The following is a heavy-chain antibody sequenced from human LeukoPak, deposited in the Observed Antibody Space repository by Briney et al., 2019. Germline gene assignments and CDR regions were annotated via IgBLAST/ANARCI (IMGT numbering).Heavy chain of an antibody. CDR1: GGSISSGDYY. J-gene: IGHJ4*02. Sequence: TSETLSLTCTVSGGSISSGDYYWSWIRQPPGKGLEWIGYIYYSGSTYYNPSLKSRVTISVDTSKNQFSLKLSSVTAADTAVYYCAGGLTYYYDSSRFDYWGQGTLVTVSS. CDR2: IYYSGST. V-gene: IGHV4-30-4*08. D-gene: IGHD3-22*01. CDR3: AGGLTYYYDSSRFDY.